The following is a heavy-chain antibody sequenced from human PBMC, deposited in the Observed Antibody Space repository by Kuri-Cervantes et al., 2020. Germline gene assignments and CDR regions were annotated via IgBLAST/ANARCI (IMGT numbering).Heavy chain of an antibody. J-gene: IGHJ6*02. CDR2: IYYSGST. CDR3: ARTEGREGNGFWSGYYYYYYYGMDV. V-gene: IGHV4-59*01. Sequence: SETLSLTCTVSGGSISSYYWSWIRQPPGKGLEWIGYIYYSGSTNYNPSLKSRVTISVDTSKNQFSLKLSSVTAADTAVYYCARTEGREGNGFWSGYYYYYYYGMDVWGQGTTVTVSS. D-gene: IGHD3-3*01. CDR1: GGSISSYY.